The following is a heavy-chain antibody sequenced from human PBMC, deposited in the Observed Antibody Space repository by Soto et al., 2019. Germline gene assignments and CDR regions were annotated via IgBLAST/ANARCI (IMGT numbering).Heavy chain of an antibody. V-gene: IGHV1-69*13. D-gene: IGHD2-2*01. J-gene: IGHJ6*02. CDR3: AREDRDRETGLVPAAIDGMDV. Sequence: SVKVSCKASGGTFSRDSITWVRQAPGHGLEWIGRIIPIFGIASYAQKFQGRVTITADESTSTAYMELSSLRSDDTAVYYCAREDRDRETGLVPAAIDGMDVWGQGPTVTVS. CDR2: IIPIFGIA. CDR1: GGTFSRDS.